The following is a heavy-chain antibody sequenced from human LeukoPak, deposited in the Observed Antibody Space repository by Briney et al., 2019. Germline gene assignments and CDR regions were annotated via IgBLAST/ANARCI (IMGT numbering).Heavy chain of an antibody. CDR2: IRYHGSDK. V-gene: IGHV3-30*02. Sequence: GGSLRLSCAASGFSFSSCGMHWVRQAPGKGLEWVAFIRYHGSDKYYADSVKGRFTISRDNSENTLYLQMNSLRVEDTAVYHCAKSPSSWKFDDWGQGTLVTVSS. J-gene: IGHJ4*02. CDR1: GFSFSSCG. D-gene: IGHD6-13*01. CDR3: AKSPSSWKFDD.